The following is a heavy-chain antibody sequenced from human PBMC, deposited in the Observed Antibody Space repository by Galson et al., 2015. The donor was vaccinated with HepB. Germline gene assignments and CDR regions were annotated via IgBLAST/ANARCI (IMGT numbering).Heavy chain of an antibody. D-gene: IGHD3-10*01. J-gene: IGHJ4*02. Sequence: SVKVSCKASGYTFASYGVIWVRLAPGRGLEWMGWISAYNGDTNYAQNLQGRVTMTTDTSTSTAYMELRSLRSDDTAVYYCARNDGSGSYPPRGYWGQVTLVTVSS. CDR3: ARNDGSGSYPPRGY. V-gene: IGHV1-18*01. CDR2: ISAYNGDT. CDR1: GYTFASYG.